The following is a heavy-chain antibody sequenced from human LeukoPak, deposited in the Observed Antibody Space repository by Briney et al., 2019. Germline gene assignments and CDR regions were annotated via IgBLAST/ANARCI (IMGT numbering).Heavy chain of an antibody. Sequence: GGSLRLSCAASGFTFSSYSMNWVRQAPGKGLEWVSYISSSTIYYADSVKGRFTISRDNARNSLYLQMNSLRDEDTAVYYCARDNDYSSSSGYWGQGTLVTVSS. J-gene: IGHJ4*02. V-gene: IGHV3-48*02. CDR1: GFTFSSYS. D-gene: IGHD6-13*01. CDR3: ARDNDYSSSSGY. CDR2: ISSSTI.